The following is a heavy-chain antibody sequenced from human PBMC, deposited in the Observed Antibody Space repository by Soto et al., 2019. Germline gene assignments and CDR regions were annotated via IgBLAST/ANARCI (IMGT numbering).Heavy chain of an antibody. CDR2: NSWNGESI. V-gene: IGHV3-9*01. Sequence: EVQLVESGGGLVQPGRSLRLSCAASGFSFGDYAMQWVRQVPGKGLEWVSSNSWNGESIGYADSVKGRFTISRDNGKKSVYLQMNSLRGEDTALYYCAKDVGSSGWYDGFDSWGQGTLVTVS. D-gene: IGHD6-19*01. CDR1: GFSFGDYA. CDR3: AKDVGSSGWYDGFDS. J-gene: IGHJ4*02.